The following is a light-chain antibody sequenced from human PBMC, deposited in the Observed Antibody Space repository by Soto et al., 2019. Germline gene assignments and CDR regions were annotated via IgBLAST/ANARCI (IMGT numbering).Light chain of an antibody. J-gene: IGKJ4*01. Sequence: EVVLVQSPGTLSLSPGERATLSCRAIQSVSSNYLAWYQQKRGQAPRLLIYGASTRATGIPVRFSGSGSGTEFTLTISSLQSEDFAVYYCQQYNDWPPLTFGGGTKVDVK. CDR3: QQYNDWPPLT. V-gene: IGKV3-15*01. CDR1: QSVSSN. CDR2: GAS.